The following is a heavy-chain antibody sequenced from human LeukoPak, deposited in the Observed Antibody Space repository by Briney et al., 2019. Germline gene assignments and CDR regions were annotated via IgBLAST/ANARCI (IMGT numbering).Heavy chain of an antibody. J-gene: IGHJ4*02. D-gene: IGHD3-16*02. CDR3: ARHRTASDY. CDR2: ITTSGSYI. CDR1: GFPFTDSS. V-gene: IGHV3-21*01. Sequence: GGSLRLSCAASGFPFTDSSMTWVRQAPGKGLEWVSSITTSGSYIYYADSVEVRFTISRDNAKNSLYLQMTSLRAEDTAVYYCARHRTASDYWGQGTLVTVSS.